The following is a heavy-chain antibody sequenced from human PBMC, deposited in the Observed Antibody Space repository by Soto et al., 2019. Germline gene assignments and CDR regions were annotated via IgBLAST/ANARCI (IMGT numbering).Heavy chain of an antibody. J-gene: IGHJ6*03. Sequence: SETLSLTCAVYGGSFSGYYWSWIRQPPGKGLEWIGEINHSGSTNYNPSLKSRVTISVDTSKNQFSLKLGSVTAADTAVYYCARGLTPGEVVPAASGVSRKPYYYMDVWGKGTTVTVSS. V-gene: IGHV4-34*01. CDR1: GGSFSGYY. D-gene: IGHD2-2*01. CDR2: INHSGST. CDR3: ARGLTPGEVVPAASGVSRKPYYYMDV.